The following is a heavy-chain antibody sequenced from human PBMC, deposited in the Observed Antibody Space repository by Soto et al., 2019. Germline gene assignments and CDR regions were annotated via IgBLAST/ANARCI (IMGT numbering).Heavy chain of an antibody. V-gene: IGHV3-30*07. D-gene: IGHD6-13*01. Sequence: DSVKGRFTISRDNSKNTLYLQMNSLRADDTAVYYCARDPGSSWYYFDYWGQGTLVTASS. J-gene: IGHJ4*02. CDR3: ARDPGSSWYYFDY.